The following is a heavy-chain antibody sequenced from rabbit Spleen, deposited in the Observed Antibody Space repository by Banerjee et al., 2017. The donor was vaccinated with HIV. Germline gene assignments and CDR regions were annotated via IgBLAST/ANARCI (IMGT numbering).Heavy chain of an antibody. V-gene: IGHV1S45*01. CDR2: AYAGNSGST. CDR1: GFSFNDDYV. CDR3: ARDTGTSFSTYGMDL. D-gene: IGHD8-1*01. Sequence: QDQLEESGGDLVKPEGSLTLTCTASGFSFNDDYVMCWVHQAPGKGLEWVACAYAGNSGSTYSATWAKGRFTISKTSSTTVTLQMTSLTAADTATYFCARDTGTSFSTYGMDLWGQGTLVTVS. J-gene: IGHJ3*01.